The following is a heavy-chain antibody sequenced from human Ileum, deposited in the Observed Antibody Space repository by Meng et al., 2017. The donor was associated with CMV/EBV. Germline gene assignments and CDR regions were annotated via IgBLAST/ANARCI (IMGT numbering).Heavy chain of an antibody. CDR3: ARELVVPAAIAYYYGLEV. J-gene: IGHJ6*02. CDR1: GFTFSSYS. D-gene: IGHD2-2*01. V-gene: IGHV3-21*06. CDR2: ISSSGQDI. Sequence: GESLKISCAASGFTFSSYSMDWVRPAPGKGLEWLSSISSSGQDIHYADSVKGRFTISRDNAKNSLYLQMNSLRAEDTAVYYCARELVVPAAIAYYYGLEVWGQGTTVTVS.